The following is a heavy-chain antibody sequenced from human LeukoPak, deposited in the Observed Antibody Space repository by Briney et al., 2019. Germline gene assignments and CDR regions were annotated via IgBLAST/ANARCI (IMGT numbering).Heavy chain of an antibody. D-gene: IGHD3-3*01. CDR3: ARDRSYDFWSGYSTPDY. CDR1: GFTFGSYG. Sequence: GGSLRLSCAASGFTFGSYGMHWVRQAPGKGLEWVAVIWYDGSNKYYADSVKGRFTISRDNSKNTLDLQMNSLRAEDTAVYYCARDRSYDFWSGYSTPDYWDQGTLVTVSS. J-gene: IGHJ4*02. CDR2: IWYDGSNK. V-gene: IGHV3-33*01.